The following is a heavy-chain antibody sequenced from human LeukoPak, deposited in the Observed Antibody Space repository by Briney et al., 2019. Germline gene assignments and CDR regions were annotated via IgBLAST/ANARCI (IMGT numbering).Heavy chain of an antibody. CDR2: IYPGDSDT. CDR3: ASRSIAVKGSLFAFDI. D-gene: IGHD6-19*01. Sequence: GESLKISCKGSGYSFTCYWIGWVRQMPGKGLEWMGIIYPGDSDTRYSPSFQGQVTISADKSISTAYLQWSSLKASDTAMYYCASRSIAVKGSLFAFDIWGQGTMVTVSS. CDR1: GYSFTCYW. V-gene: IGHV5-51*01. J-gene: IGHJ3*02.